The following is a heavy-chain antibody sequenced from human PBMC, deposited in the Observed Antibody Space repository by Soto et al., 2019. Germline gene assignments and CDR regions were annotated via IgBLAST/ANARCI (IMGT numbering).Heavy chain of an antibody. CDR3: ARDPGHGAGSPFDY. Sequence: ASVKVSCKASGGTFSSYAISWVRQAPGQGLEWMGGVIPIFGTANYAQKFQGRVTITADGSTSTAYMELSSLRSEDTAVYYCARDPGHGAGSPFDYWGQGTLVTVSS. V-gene: IGHV1-69*13. J-gene: IGHJ4*02. CDR2: VIPIFGTA. CDR1: GGTFSSYA. D-gene: IGHD1-26*01.